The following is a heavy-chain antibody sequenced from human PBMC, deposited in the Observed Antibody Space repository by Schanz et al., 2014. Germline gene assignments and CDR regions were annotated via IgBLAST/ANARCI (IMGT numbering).Heavy chain of an antibody. CDR3: ARGRTFDY. V-gene: IGHV1-8*01. CDR1: GYTFTSYD. Sequence: QVQVVQSGAEVKKPGASVKVSCTASGYTFTSYDINWVRQAPGQGLEWLGWMNPNNGNPGFAQKFRGRVTMTRNTSMSTAYIELHILTSEDTAVYYCARGRTFDYWGQGTLVTVSS. CDR2: MNPNNGNP. J-gene: IGHJ4*02.